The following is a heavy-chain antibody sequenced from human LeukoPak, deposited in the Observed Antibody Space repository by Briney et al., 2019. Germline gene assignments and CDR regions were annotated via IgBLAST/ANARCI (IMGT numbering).Heavy chain of an antibody. CDR2: ISSSGSTI. J-gene: IGHJ2*01. D-gene: IGHD5/OR15-5a*01. V-gene: IGHV3-48*03. Sequence: GGSLRLSCAASGFTFSSYEMNWVRQAPGKGLERVSYISSSGSTIYYADSVKGRFTISRDNAKNSLYLQMNSLRAEDTAVYYCARVSYPRAVFDLWGRGTLVTVSS. CDR1: GFTFSSYE. CDR3: ARVSYPRAVFDL.